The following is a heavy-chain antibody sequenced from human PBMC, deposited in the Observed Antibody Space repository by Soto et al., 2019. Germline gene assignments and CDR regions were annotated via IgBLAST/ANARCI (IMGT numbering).Heavy chain of an antibody. CDR2: IYPGDSDT. D-gene: IGHD3-3*01. CDR3: ARLRLDYDFWSGYNTPGAFDI. Sequence: EVQLVQSGAEVKKPGESLKISCKGSGYSFTSYWIGWVRQMPGKGLEWMGIIYPGDSDTRYSPSFQGQVTISADKSISTAYLQWSSLKASDTAMYYCARLRLDYDFWSGYNTPGAFDIWGQGTMVTVSS. CDR1: GYSFTSYW. J-gene: IGHJ3*02. V-gene: IGHV5-51*01.